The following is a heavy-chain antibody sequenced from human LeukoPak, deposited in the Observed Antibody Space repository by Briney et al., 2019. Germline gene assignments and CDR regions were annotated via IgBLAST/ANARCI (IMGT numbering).Heavy chain of an antibody. Sequence: PGGSLRLSCAASRFTFSSHAMTWVRQAPGKGLDWVSTISGSGAITYYADSVKGRFTISRDNSKNTLYLQMNSLRAEDTAVYYCAKDYPLGATSYYYYMDVWGKGTTVTVSS. V-gene: IGHV3-23*01. D-gene: IGHD1-26*01. CDR3: AKDYPLGATSYYYYMDV. CDR1: RFTFSSHA. CDR2: ISGSGAIT. J-gene: IGHJ6*03.